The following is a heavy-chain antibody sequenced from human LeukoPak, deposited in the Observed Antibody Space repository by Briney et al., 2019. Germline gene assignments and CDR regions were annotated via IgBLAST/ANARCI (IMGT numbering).Heavy chain of an antibody. J-gene: IGHJ6*02. CDR1: GGSISSYY. V-gene: IGHV4-59*08. CDR3: ARGPNYYYGMDV. Sequence: SETLSLTCTVSGGSISSYYWSWIRQPPGKGLEWIGYIYYSGSTNHNPSLKSRVTISVDTSKNQFSLKLSSVTAADTAVYYCARGPNYYYGMDVWGQGTTVTVSS. CDR2: IYYSGST.